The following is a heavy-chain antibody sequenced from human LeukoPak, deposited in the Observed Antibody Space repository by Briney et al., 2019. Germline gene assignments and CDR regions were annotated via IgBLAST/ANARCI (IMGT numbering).Heavy chain of an antibody. CDR2: INYNGEST. CDR1: GGSFSGYL. Sequence: PSETLSLTCAVSGGSFSGYLWSWIRQPPGKGLEWIGEINYNGESTNYNPSLKSRVTISVDTSKNQFSLKLSSVTAADTAVYYCARQGNEGFLYYYGMDVWGQGTTVTVSS. J-gene: IGHJ6*02. CDR3: ARQGNEGFLYYYGMDV. V-gene: IGHV4-34*01.